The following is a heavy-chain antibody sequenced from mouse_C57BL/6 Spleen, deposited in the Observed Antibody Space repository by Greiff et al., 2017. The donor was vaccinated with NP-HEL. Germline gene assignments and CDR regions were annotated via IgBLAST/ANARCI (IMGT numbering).Heavy chain of an antibody. D-gene: IGHD1-1*01. CDR1: GYSITSGYD. Sequence: DVKLVESGPGMVKPSQSLSLTCTVTGYSITSGYDWHWIRHFPGNKLEWMGYISYSGSTNYNPSLKSRIAITHDTSKNHFFLKLNSVTTEDTATYYCAGLITTVVGTGYFDVWGTGTTVTVSS. CDR2: ISYSGST. J-gene: IGHJ1*03. V-gene: IGHV3-1*01. CDR3: AGLITTVVGTGYFDV.